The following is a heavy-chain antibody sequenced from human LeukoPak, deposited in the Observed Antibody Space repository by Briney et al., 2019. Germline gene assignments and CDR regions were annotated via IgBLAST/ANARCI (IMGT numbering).Heavy chain of an antibody. D-gene: IGHD6-19*01. CDR1: GFAFSNYA. V-gene: IGHV3-23*01. J-gene: IGHJ4*02. CDR2: ISGSGGQT. CDR3: AKEGGAAVAGTADY. Sequence: QTGGSLRPSCAASGFAFSNYAMNWVRQTAGKGLEWVSAISGSGGQTFHADSVKGRFTVSRDNSKNTLYLQMNNLRVDDTALYFCAKEGGAAVAGTADYWGQGTLVTVSS.